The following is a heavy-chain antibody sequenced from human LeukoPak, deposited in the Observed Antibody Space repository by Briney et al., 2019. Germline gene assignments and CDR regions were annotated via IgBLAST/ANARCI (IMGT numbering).Heavy chain of an antibody. CDR1: GGSIFSSDSF. CDR2: ISYRGSA. V-gene: IGHV4-39*02. CDR3: AKALGDDLFDAFEI. D-gene: IGHD3-3*01. J-gene: IGHJ3*02. Sequence: NPSETLSLTCTVSGGSIFSSDSFWGWIRQPPGKGLEWIGTISYRGSAYHNPSLKSRVTLSKDTSKNHFSLKLSSVTVADVAVYYCAKALGDDLFDAFEIWGQGKMVTVSS.